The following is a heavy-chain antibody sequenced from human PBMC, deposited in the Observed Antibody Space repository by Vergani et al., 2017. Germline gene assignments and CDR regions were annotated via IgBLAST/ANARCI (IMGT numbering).Heavy chain of an antibody. D-gene: IGHD1-26*01. Sequence: EVQLVESGGGLVKPGGSLSLSCAASGFTFSNAWMSWVRQAPGKGLEWVGRIKSKTDGGTTDYAAPVKGRFTISRDDSKNTLYLQMNSLKTEDTAVYYCTTDPSGIGWFDPWGQGTLVTVSP. CDR1: GFTFSNAW. J-gene: IGHJ5*02. CDR2: IKSKTDGGTT. V-gene: IGHV3-15*01. CDR3: TTDPSGIGWFDP.